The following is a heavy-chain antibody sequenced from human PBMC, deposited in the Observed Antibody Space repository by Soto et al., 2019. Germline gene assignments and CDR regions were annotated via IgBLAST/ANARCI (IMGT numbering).Heavy chain of an antibody. V-gene: IGHV3-23*01. D-gene: IGHD6-13*01. CDR1: GFTFSSYA. Sequence: GGSLRLSCAASGFTFSSYAMSLVRQAPGKGLEWVSAISGSGGSTYYADSVKGRFTISRDNSKNTLYRQMNSLRAEDTAGYYCAKPPIAAADYWGQGTLVTVSS. CDR3: AKPPIAAADY. CDR2: ISGSGGST. J-gene: IGHJ4*02.